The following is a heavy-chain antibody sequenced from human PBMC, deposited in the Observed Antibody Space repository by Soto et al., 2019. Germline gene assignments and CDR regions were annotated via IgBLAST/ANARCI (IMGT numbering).Heavy chain of an antibody. Sequence: KPSETLSLTCTVSGGSISSSSYYWGWIRQPPGKGLEWIGSIYYSGSTYYNPSLKSRVTISVDTSKNQFSLKLSSVTAADTAVYYCARPDGYNYSFDYWGQGTLVTVSS. J-gene: IGHJ4*02. D-gene: IGHD5-12*01. CDR3: ARPDGYNYSFDY. CDR2: IYYSGST. CDR1: GGSISSSSYY. V-gene: IGHV4-39*01.